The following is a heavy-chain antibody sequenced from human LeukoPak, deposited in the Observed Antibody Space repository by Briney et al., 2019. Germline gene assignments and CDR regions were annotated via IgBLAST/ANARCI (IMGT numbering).Heavy chain of an antibody. CDR1: GFTFTSHS. D-gene: IGHD3-16*01. J-gene: IGHJ4*02. Sequence: GGSLRLSCAASGFTFTSHSMHWVRQAPGKGLEWVSYITGSSGTIYYADSVKGRFTISRDNAKNSVYLQLNSLRDEDTAVYYCARDPPYTDHWPTYHSLDSWGQGTLVTVSS. CDR2: ITGSSGTI. V-gene: IGHV3-48*02. CDR3: ARDPPYTDHWPTYHSLDS.